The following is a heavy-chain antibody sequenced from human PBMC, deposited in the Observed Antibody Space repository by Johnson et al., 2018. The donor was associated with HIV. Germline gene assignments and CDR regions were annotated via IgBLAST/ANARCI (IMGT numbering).Heavy chain of an antibody. CDR1: GFTFNDYG. J-gene: IGHJ3*02. CDR2: INWNGVRT. CDR3: AKAFLEDPSDAFDI. V-gene: IGHV3-20*04. D-gene: IGHD2/OR15-2a*01. Sequence: VQLVESGGGVVRPGGSLRLSCAASGFTFNDYGMSWVRQGPGKGLEWVSGINWNGVRTGYLDSMKGRFTISRDNAKNSLYLQMNSLRAEDTALYYCAKAFLEDPSDAFDIWGQGTMVTVSS.